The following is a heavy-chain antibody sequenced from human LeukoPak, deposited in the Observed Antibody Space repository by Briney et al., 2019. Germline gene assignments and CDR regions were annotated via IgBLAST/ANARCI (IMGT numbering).Heavy chain of an antibody. V-gene: IGHV3-66*01. D-gene: IGHD5-12*01. Sequence: GGSLRLSCAASGFXVSSNYISWVRQAPGRGLEWVSLIYSGGSTHYADSVKGRFTISRDNSKNTLYLQMNSLRAEDTAVYYCARSAGIAATIVLGYWGQGTLVTVSS. CDR1: GFXVSSNY. J-gene: IGHJ4*02. CDR2: IYSGGST. CDR3: ARSAGIAATIVLGY.